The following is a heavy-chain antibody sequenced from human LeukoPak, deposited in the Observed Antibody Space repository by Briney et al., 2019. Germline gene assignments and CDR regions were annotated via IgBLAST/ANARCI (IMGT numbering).Heavy chain of an antibody. CDR1: GVSFSSGSFY. Sequence: SETLSLTCTVSGVSFSSGSFYWVWHRQPQGLGLVWIVYIYYSGSTNYNPSLKSRVTISVDTSKNQLSLKLSSLSAADTAVYYCARVYGGYAEDWFGPWGQGTLVTVSS. D-gene: IGHD5-12*01. CDR3: ARVYGGYAEDWFGP. V-gene: IGHV4-61*01. J-gene: IGHJ5*02. CDR2: IYYSGST.